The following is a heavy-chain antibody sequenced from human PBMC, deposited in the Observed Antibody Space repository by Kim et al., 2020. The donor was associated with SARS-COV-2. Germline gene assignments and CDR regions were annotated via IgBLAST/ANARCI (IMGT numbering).Heavy chain of an antibody. Sequence: GGSLRLSCAASGFTFSNYGMHWVRQAPGKGLEWVAVISYDGSSKYYPDSVKGRFTISRDNSKNTLFLQMNSLRAEDTAVYYCAKDIRVIGRAAAGTFGDYYFDSWGQGTLVTVSS. J-gene: IGHJ4*02. D-gene: IGHD6-13*01. CDR2: ISYDGSSK. CDR3: AKDIRVIGRAAAGTFGDYYFDS. CDR1: GFTFSNYG. V-gene: IGHV3-30*18.